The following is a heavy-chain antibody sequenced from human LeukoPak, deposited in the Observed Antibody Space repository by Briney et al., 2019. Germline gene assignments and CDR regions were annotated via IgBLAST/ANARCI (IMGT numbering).Heavy chain of an antibody. D-gene: IGHD3-16*01. J-gene: IGHJ3*02. Sequence: GASVKVSCKASGGTFSSYAISWVRQAPGQGLEWMGGIIPIFGTANYAQKFQGRVTITAYKSTSTAYMELSSLRSEDTAGYYCARGGGGDAFDIWGQGTMVTVSS. CDR3: ARGGGGDAFDI. CDR1: GGTFSSYA. CDR2: IIPIFGTA. V-gene: IGHV1-69*06.